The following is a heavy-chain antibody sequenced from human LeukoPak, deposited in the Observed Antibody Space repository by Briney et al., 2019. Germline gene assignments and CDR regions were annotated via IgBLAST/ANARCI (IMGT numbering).Heavy chain of an antibody. CDR3: ARVPIHRAFDP. V-gene: IGHV3-11*06. J-gene: IGHJ5*02. Sequence: GGSLRLSCAASGFTFSDYYMSWIRQAPGKGLEWVSYISSSSSYTNYADSVKGRFTISRDNAKNSLYLQMNSLRPEDTAVYYCARVPIHRAFDPWGQGTLVTVSS. D-gene: IGHD1-14*01. CDR2: ISSSSSYT. CDR1: GFTFSDYY.